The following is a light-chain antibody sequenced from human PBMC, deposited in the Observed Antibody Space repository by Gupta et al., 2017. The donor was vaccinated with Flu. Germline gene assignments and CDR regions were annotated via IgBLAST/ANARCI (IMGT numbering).Light chain of an antibody. CDR3: QQSYSTPQT. CDR2: AAS. J-gene: IGKJ1*01. V-gene: IGKV1-39*01. CDR1: QSISIY. Sequence: DIQMTQSPSSLSASVGDRVTITCRASQSISIYLNWYQQKPGKAPKLLIYAASSLQSGVPSRFSGSGSGTDFNIKISSLQPEDFATYYCQQSYSTPQTFGQGTKVEIK.